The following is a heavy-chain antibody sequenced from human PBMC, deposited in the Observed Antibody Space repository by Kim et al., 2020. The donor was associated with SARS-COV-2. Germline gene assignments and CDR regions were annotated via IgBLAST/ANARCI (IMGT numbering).Heavy chain of an antibody. CDR2: IYYSGST. J-gene: IGHJ6*02. CDR3: ARDRSIIAVAVIGDYYYYGMDV. Sequence: SETLSLTCTVSGGSVSSGSYYWSWIRQPPGKGLEWIGYIYYSGSTNYNPSLKSRVTISVDTSKNQFSLKLSSVTAADTAVYYCARDRSIIAVAVIGDYYYYGMDVWGQGTTVTVSS. V-gene: IGHV4-61*01. D-gene: IGHD6-19*01. CDR1: GGSVSSGSYY.